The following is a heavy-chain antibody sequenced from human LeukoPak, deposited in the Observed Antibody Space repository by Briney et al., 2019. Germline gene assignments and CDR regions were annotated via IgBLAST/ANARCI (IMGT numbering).Heavy chain of an antibody. J-gene: IGHJ6*02. Sequence: GGSLRLSCAASGFTVSSNYMSWVRQAPGKGLEWVSVIYSGGSTYYADSVKGRFTISRDNSKNTLYLQMNSLRDEDTAVYYCARDSVVAARYYYGMDVWGQGTTVTVSS. CDR2: IYSGGST. CDR1: GFTVSSNY. CDR3: ARDSVVAARYYYGMDV. V-gene: IGHV3-53*01. D-gene: IGHD2-15*01.